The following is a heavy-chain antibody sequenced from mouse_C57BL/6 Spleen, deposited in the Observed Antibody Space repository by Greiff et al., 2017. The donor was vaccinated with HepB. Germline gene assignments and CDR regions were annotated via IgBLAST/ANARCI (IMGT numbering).Heavy chain of an antibody. J-gene: IGHJ1*03. D-gene: IGHD2-5*01. CDR3: ARARGSNPHFDV. Sequence: DVQLVESEGGLVQPGSSMKLSCTASGFTFSDYYMAWVRQVPEKGLEWVANINYDGSSTYYLDSLKSRFIISRDNAKNILYLQMSSLKSEDTATYYCARARGSNPHFDVWGTGTTVTVSS. CDR1: GFTFSDYY. CDR2: INYDGSST. V-gene: IGHV5-16*01.